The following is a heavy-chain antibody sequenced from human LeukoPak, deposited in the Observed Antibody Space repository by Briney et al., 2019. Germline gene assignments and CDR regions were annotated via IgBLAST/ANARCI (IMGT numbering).Heavy chain of an antibody. D-gene: IGHD3-22*01. CDR3: AIHSMYSKSSGYNL. CDR1: GGSFIGFH. CDR2: IIVSASS. V-gene: IGHV4-34*12. J-gene: IGHJ1*01. Sequence: SNTLCLTCAVYGGSFIGFHWSWIRQPPGKGLEWMGEIIVSASSNYIPSLKSRVTISVDRSKNQFSLWRSSVAAAGTARCYGAIHSMYSKSSGYNLWGQGTLVTVSS.